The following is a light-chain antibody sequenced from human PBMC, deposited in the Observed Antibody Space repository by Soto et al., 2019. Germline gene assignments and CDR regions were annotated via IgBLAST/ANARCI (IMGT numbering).Light chain of an antibody. J-gene: IGKJ1*01. CDR2: AAS. CDR3: QQSYSTPRT. CDR1: RSVSTS. Sequence: DIQMTQSPSTLSASVGDRVTITCRASRSVSTSLAWYQKKPGKAPKLLIYAASSLQSGVPSRFSGSGSGTDFTLTISSLQPEDFATYYCQQSYSTPRTFGQGTKVDNK. V-gene: IGKV1-12*01.